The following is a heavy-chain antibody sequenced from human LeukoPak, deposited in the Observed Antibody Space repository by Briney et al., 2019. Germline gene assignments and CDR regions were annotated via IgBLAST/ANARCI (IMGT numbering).Heavy chain of an antibody. D-gene: IGHD3-22*01. J-gene: IGHJ4*02. CDR3: ARYYYDSSGYYQVDY. Sequence: GGSLRLSCAASGFTFSSYSMNWVRQAPGKRLEWVSCISSSSSYIYYADSVKGRFTISRDNAKNSLYLQMNSLRAEDTAVYYCARYYYDSSGYYQVDYWGQGTLVTVSS. V-gene: IGHV3-21*01. CDR2: ISSSSSYI. CDR1: GFTFSSYS.